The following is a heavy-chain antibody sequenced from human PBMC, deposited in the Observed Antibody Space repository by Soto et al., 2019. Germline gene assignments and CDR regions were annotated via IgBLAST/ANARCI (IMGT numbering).Heavy chain of an antibody. J-gene: IGHJ4*02. CDR2: IHTVGST. CDR1: GFSIGGNP. Sequence: GGSLGLSCEVSGFSIGGNPMSWVRQAPGQGLEWVASIHTVGSTYYADSVQGRFTISRDNSKNTLFLQMNSLRVGDTAIYFCARGLNDDSWGQGTLVTVSS. CDR3: ARGLNDDS. V-gene: IGHV3-53*01. D-gene: IGHD1-1*01.